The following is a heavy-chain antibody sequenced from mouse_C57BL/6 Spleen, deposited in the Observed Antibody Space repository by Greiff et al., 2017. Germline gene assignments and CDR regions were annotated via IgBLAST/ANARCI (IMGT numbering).Heavy chain of an antibody. V-gene: IGHV1-69*01. Sequence: QVQLKQPGAELVMPGASVKLSCKASGYTFTSYWMHWVKQRPGQGLEWIGEIDPSDSYTNYNQKFKGKSTLTVDKSSSTAYMQLSSLTSEDSAVYYCARRGDYGSSSAWFAYWGQGTLVTVSA. CDR3: ARRGDYGSSSAWFAY. CDR2: IDPSDSYT. CDR1: GYTFTSYW. D-gene: IGHD1-1*01. J-gene: IGHJ3*01.